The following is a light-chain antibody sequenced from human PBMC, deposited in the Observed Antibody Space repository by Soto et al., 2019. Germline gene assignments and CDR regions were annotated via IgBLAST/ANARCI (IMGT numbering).Light chain of an antibody. CDR1: QGISSY. V-gene: IGKV1-9*01. Sequence: DIQFTQEPSSLCSCLLDRVTITCRGSQGISSYLAWYQQKPGKAPKLLIYAASTLQSGVPLRFSGSGSGTSFTLTIISLQPEDFATFYCQQLISYPITFGHGTRLEIK. CDR3: QQLISYPIT. CDR2: AAS. J-gene: IGKJ5*01.